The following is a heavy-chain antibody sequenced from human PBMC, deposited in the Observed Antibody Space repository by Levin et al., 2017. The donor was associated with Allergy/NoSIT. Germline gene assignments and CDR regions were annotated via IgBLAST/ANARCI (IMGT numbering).Heavy chain of an antibody. CDR1: GYTFTGYY. V-gene: IGHV1-2*02. CDR3: ARGLFYHGMDV. Sequence: GESLKISCKASGYTFTGYYIHWVRQAPGQGPEWMGWINPNDGVTKYGQKFQGRVTMTRDTSISTAYMELSRLRSDDTAVYYCARGLFYHGMDVWGQGTTVTVS. J-gene: IGHJ6*02. CDR2: INPNDGVT.